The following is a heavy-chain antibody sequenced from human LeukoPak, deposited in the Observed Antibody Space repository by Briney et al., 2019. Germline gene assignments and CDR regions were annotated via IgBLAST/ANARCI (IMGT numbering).Heavy chain of an antibody. D-gene: IGHD3-16*01. CDR1: GFTFSSYG. CDR2: IRYDGSNK. CDR3: AKPCCLGQRKYYFDY. V-gene: IGHV3-30*02. Sequence: PGGSLRLSCAASGFTFSSYGMHWVRQAPGKGLEWVAFIRYDGSNKYYADSVKGRFTISRDNSKNTLYLQMNSLRAEDTAVYYCAKPCCLGQRKYYFDYWGQGTLVTVSS. J-gene: IGHJ4*02.